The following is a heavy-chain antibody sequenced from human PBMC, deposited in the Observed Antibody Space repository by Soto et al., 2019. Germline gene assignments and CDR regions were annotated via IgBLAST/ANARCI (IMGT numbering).Heavy chain of an antibody. CDR3: ARGSQPRWLQFLGAIDY. V-gene: IGHV3-30-3*01. CDR1: GFTFSSYA. D-gene: IGHD3-3*01. Sequence: GGSLRLSCAASGFTFSSYAMHWVRQAPGKGLEWVAVISYDGSNKYYADSVKGRFTISRDNSKNTLYLQMNSLRAEDTAVYYCARGSQPRWLQFLGAIDYWGQGTLVTVSS. CDR2: ISYDGSNK. J-gene: IGHJ4*02.